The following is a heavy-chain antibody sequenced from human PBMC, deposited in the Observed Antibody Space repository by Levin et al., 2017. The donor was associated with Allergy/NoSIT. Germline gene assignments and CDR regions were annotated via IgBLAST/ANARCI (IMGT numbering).Heavy chain of an antibody. CDR1: GGSVSSGSYY. V-gene: IGHV4-61*01. J-gene: IGHJ3*02. D-gene: IGHD3-16*01. CDR3: ARDSDFGFDI. Sequence: SETLSLTCTVSGGSVSSGSYYWSWIRQPPGKGLEWIGYIYYSGSTNYNPSLKSRVTISVDTSKNQFSLKLSSVTAADTAVYYCARDSDFGFDIWGQGTMVTVSS. CDR2: IYYSGST.